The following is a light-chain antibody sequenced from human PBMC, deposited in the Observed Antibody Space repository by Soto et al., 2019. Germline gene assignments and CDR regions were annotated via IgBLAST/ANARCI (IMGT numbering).Light chain of an antibody. Sequence: IVLTQSPGTLSVSPGERVILSCRASQTLRKKLAWYQQKPGQAPRLLIYGGFTRATGIPARFSGSGSGTEFTLTINSLQSEDFALYYCQQHNAWPLTFGPGTKLDLK. J-gene: IGKJ3*01. CDR1: QTLRKK. CDR2: GGF. V-gene: IGKV3-15*01. CDR3: QQHNAWPLT.